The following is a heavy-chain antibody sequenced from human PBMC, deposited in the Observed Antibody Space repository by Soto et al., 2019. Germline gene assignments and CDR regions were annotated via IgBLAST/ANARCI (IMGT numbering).Heavy chain of an antibody. CDR2: IYYSGST. CDR1: GGSISSGDYY. CDR3: ASWSAGMAYGMDV. J-gene: IGHJ6*02. D-gene: IGHD3-3*01. Sequence: SETLSLTCTVSGGSISSGDYYWRWIRQPPGKGLEWIGYIYYSGSTYYNPSLKSRVTISVDTSKNQFSLKLSSVTAADTAVYYWASWSAGMAYGMDVWGQGTTVTVSS. V-gene: IGHV4-30-4*01.